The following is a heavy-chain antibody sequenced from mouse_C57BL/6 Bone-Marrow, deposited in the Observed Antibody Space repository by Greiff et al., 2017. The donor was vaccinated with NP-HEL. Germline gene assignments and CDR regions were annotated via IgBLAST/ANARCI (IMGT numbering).Heavy chain of an antibody. CDR1: GFTFSSYA. D-gene: IGHD2-3*01. V-gene: IGHV5-4*01. CDR3: ARVGGYYDYAMDY. J-gene: IGHJ4*01. Sequence: EVQLVESGGGLVKPGGSLKLSCAASGFTFSSYAMSWVRQTPEKRLEWVATISDGGSYTYYPDNVKGRFTITRDNAKNNLYLQMSHLKSEGTAMYYCARVGGYYDYAMDYWGQGTSVTVSS. CDR2: ISDGGSYT.